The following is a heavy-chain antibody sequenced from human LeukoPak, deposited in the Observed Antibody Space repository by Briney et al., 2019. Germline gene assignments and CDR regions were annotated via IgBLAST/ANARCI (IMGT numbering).Heavy chain of an antibody. D-gene: IGHD3-10*01. V-gene: IGHV4-59*11. CDR1: TDSFSSHY. CDR2: ISYIGST. Sequence: PSETLSLTCAVSTDSFSSHYWTWIRQPPGKGLEWIGYISYIGSTNYNPSLKSRVTISIDTSKNQFSLKLSSVTAADTAVYYCARVRERVPFDYWGQGTLVTVSS. CDR3: ARVRERVPFDY. J-gene: IGHJ4*02.